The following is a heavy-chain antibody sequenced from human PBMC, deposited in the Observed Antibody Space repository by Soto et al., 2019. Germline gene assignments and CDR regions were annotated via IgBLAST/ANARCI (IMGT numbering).Heavy chain of an antibody. CDR3: ARGAFLELRSGRFFDI. D-gene: IGHD1-7*01. Sequence: GGSLRLSCAASGFTFSSYWMSWVRQAPGKGLEWVANIKQDGSEKYYVDSVKGRFTISRDNAKNSLYLQVNSLRAEDTAVYYCARGAFLELRSGRFFDIWGQGTMVTVSS. V-gene: IGHV3-7*03. J-gene: IGHJ3*02. CDR2: IKQDGSEK. CDR1: GFTFSSYW.